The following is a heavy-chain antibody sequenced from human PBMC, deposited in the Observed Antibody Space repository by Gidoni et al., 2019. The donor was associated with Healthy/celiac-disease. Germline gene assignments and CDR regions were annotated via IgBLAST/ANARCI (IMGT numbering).Heavy chain of an antibody. D-gene: IGHD6-6*01. CDR3: ARDHLNPYSSSGFDY. V-gene: IGHV3-33*01. Sequence: QVQLVESGGGVVQPGRSLRLSCVASGFTFSSYGMHWVRQAPGKGLEWCAVIWYDGSNKYYADSVKGRFTISRDNSKNTLYLQMNSLRAEDTAVYYCARDHLNPYSSSGFDYWGQGTLVTVSS. CDR1: GFTFSSYG. CDR2: IWYDGSNK. J-gene: IGHJ4*02.